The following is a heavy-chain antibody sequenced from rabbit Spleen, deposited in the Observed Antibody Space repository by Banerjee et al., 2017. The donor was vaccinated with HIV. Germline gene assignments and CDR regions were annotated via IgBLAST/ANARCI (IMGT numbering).Heavy chain of an antibody. D-gene: IGHD8-1*01. CDR3: ARDTGSSFSSYGMDL. CDR1: GFDLSSYYY. J-gene: IGHJ6*01. CDR2: IYTSSGNT. V-gene: IGHV1S45*01. Sequence: QEQLVESGGDLVKPGASLTLTCKASGFDLSSYYYMCWVRQAPGKGLEWIACIYTSSGNTWYASWVNGRFTISKTSSTTVTLQMTSLTVADTATYFCARDTGSSFSSYGMDLWGQGTLVTVS.